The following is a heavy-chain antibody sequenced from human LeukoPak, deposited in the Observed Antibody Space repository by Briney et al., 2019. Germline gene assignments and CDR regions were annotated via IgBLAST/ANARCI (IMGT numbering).Heavy chain of an antibody. J-gene: IGHJ6*02. D-gene: IGHD6-19*01. CDR1: GFTFSSYS. Sequence: GGSLRLSCAASGFTFSSYSMNWVRQAPGKGLEWVSSISSSSSYIYYADSVKGRFTISRDNAKNSLYLQMNSLRAEDTALYYCAKDVAVAGTHYYYYGMDVWGQGTTVTVSS. V-gene: IGHV3-21*04. CDR2: ISSSSSYI. CDR3: AKDVAVAGTHYYYYGMDV.